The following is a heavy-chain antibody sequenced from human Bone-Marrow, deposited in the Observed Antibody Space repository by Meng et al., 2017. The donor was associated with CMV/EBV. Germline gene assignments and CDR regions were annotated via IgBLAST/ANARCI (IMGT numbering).Heavy chain of an antibody. CDR1: GGSFSGYY. J-gene: IGHJ4*02. CDR3: ANVLAPEDNNWKAWYFDY. V-gene: IGHV4-34*01. D-gene: IGHD1-20*01. CDR2: IYYSGST. Sequence: GSLRLSCAVYGGSFSGYYWSWIRQPPGKGLEWIGSIYYSGSTYYNPSLKSRVTISVDTSKNQFSLKLSSVTAADTAVYYCANVLAPEDNNWKAWYFDYWGQGTLVTVSS.